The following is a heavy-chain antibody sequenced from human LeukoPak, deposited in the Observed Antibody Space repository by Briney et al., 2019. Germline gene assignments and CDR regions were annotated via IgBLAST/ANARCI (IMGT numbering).Heavy chain of an antibody. CDR1: GFTFSSYS. CDR2: ISSSSTYI. CDR3: ARDSEQWLPVDDAFDI. V-gene: IGHV3-21*01. Sequence: PGGSLRLSCAASGFTFSSYSMNWVRQAPGKGLEWVSSISSSSTYIYYADSVKSRFTISRDNAKNSLYLQMNSLRAEDTAVYYCARDSEQWLPVDDAFDIWGQGTMVTVSS. D-gene: IGHD6-19*01. J-gene: IGHJ3*02.